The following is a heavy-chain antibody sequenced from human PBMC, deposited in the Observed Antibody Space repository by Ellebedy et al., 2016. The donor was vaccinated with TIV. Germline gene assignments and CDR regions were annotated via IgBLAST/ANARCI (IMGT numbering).Heavy chain of an antibody. V-gene: IGHV4-61*08. CDR2: IYYSGST. J-gene: IGHJ4*02. CDR1: GGSISSGGYY. D-gene: IGHD3-9*01. CDR3: AREIVGYDILTGYHRWFDY. Sequence: SETLSLTXTVSGGSISSGGYYWSWIRQHPGKGLEWIGYIYYSGSTNYNPSLKSRVTISVDTSKNQFSLKLSSVTAADTAVYYCAREIVGYDILTGYHRWFDYWGQGTLVTVSS.